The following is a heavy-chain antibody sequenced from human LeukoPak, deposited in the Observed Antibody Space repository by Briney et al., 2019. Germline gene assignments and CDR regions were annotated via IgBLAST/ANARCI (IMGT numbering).Heavy chain of an antibody. CDR1: GYTFTGYY. J-gene: IGHJ4*02. Sequence: ASVKVSCKASGYTFTGYYMHWVRQAPGQGLEWMGWINPNSGGTNYAQKFQGRVTMTRDTSISTAYMELSRLRSDDTAVYYCARVLHDYGDYYFDYWGREPWSPSPQ. D-gene: IGHD4-17*01. CDR3: ARVLHDYGDYYFDY. CDR2: INPNSGGT. V-gene: IGHV1-2*02.